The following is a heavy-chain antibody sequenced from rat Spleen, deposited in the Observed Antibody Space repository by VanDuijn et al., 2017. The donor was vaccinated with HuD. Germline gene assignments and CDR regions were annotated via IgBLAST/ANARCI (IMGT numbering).Heavy chain of an antibody. CDR2: IWGNGSP. CDR1: GFSLNNYG. Sequence: QVQLKESGPGLVQPSQTLSLTCTVSGFSLNNYGVIWVRQPPGKGLEWMGVIWGNGSPNYNSALKARLSISRDTSKSQVFLKMNNLQTEDTAMYFCARSEYYDGSYYPFTYWGQGTLVTVSS. J-gene: IGHJ3*01. D-gene: IGHD1-12*02. V-gene: IGHV2S61*01. CDR3: ARSEYYDGSYYPFTY.